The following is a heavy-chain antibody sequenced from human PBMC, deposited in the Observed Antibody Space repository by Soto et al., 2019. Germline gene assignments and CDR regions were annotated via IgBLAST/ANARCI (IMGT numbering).Heavy chain of an antibody. CDR3: ARRPPFSNSDFVTSYFDS. D-gene: IGHD4-4*01. J-gene: IGHJ4*02. CDR1: XYXXXXXX. V-gene: IGHV1-18*01. Sequence: QVQLVQSGPXXXXXXXXVKLXCXAXXYXXXXXXISWXRXAXXXXLEWMGWITANNGNTNYAQILQGRVTMTTQISSSKAYMELRSLRSDDTAVYYCARRPPFSNSDFVTSYFDSWGQGTLVTVSS. CDR2: ITANNGNT.